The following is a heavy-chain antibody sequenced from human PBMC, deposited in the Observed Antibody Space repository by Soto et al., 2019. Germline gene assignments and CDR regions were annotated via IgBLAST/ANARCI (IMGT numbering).Heavy chain of an antibody. Sequence: SETLSLTCSVSGGSISDYYWSLIRQPPGKGLEWIGYTYYGWNTNYNPSLKSRVTISVDTSKNQFSLKLISVTAADTAVYYCARDREYYDSIGLYFDFWGQGLWVTFSS. D-gene: IGHD3-22*01. J-gene: IGHJ4*02. CDR2: TYYGWNT. V-gene: IGHV4-59*01. CDR1: GGSISDYY. CDR3: ARDREYYDSIGLYFDF.